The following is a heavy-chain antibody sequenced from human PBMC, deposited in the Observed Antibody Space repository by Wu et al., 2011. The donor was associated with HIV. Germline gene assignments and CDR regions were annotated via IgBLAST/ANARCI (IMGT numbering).Heavy chain of an antibody. V-gene: IGHV1-8*02. D-gene: IGHD4-17*01. Sequence: QVQLVQSGAEVRKVGSSVKVSYKASGVSFNTYAISWVRQAPGQRPEWMGWMNPNSGYTGYAQKFQGRLTMTRNTSITTVYMDLSSLRFEDTAVYYCARTYGDYDKFDYWGQGTLVTVSS. CDR3: ARTYGDYDKFDY. J-gene: IGHJ4*02. CDR2: MNPNSGYT. CDR1: GVSFNTYA.